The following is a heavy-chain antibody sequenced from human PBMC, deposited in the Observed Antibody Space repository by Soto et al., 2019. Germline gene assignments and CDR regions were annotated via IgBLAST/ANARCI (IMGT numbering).Heavy chain of an antibody. D-gene: IGHD5-18*01. J-gene: IGHJ6*02. V-gene: IGHV4-34*01. CDR1: GGSFSGYY. CDR2: IDHGGST. CDR3: ARVGGYSYHLYGMDV. Sequence: PSETLSLTCAVYGGSFSGYYWSWIRQPPGKGLEWMGEIDHGGSTNYNPSLESRVTISFDTSRNQFSLKLKSVTATDTAVYFCARVGGYSYHLYGMDVWGQGTTVT.